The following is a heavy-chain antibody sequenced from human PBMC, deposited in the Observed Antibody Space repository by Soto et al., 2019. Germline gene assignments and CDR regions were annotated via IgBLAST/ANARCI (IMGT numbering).Heavy chain of an antibody. CDR3: ARDGSGAAANPSFDY. V-gene: IGHV3-21*04. CDR2: ISTSSTYR. CDR1: GFTFSSYT. Sequence: GGSLRLSCAASGFTFSSYTMHWVRQAPGKGLEWVSSISTSSTYRYIADSVTGRFTISRDNAQNSLYLQMTSLRAEDTAVYYCARDGSGAAANPSFDYWGQGTLVTVSS. J-gene: IGHJ4*02. D-gene: IGHD2-2*01.